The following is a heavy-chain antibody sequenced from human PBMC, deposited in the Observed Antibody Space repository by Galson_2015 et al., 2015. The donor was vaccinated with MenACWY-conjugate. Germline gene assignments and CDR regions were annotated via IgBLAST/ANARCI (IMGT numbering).Heavy chain of an antibody. CDR3: ARWGPSSYLLEY. V-gene: IGHV1-18*01. CDR2: ISAYNGVT. CDR1: GYTFTSYG. Sequence: SVKVSFKASGYTFTSYGVSWVRQAPGQGLEWMGWISAYNGVTNYAQKLQGRVSMTTDTSPTSAYVELRSLTSADPAVYYCARWGPSSYLLEYWGQGTLVTVSS. D-gene: IGHD6-6*01. J-gene: IGHJ4*02.